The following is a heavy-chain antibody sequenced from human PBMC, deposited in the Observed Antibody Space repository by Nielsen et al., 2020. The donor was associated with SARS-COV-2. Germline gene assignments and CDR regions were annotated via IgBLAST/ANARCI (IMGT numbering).Heavy chain of an antibody. CDR1: GLTFSIYS. CDR2: ISSSGSYI. J-gene: IGHJ4*02. Sequence: GESLKISCAASGLTFSIYSMMWVRQAPGKGLEWVSHISSSGSYIYYADSVKGRFTISRDNAKNSVYLQMNSLRAEDTAVYYCATDQYCPSGICSSGGRDYWGQGTLVAVSS. D-gene: IGHD2-8*01. CDR3: ATDQYCPSGICSSGGRDY. V-gene: IGHV3-21*01.